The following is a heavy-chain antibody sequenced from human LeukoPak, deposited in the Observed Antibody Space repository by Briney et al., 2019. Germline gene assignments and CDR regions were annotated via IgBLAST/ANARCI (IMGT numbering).Heavy chain of an antibody. D-gene: IGHD2/OR15-2a*01. CDR1: GGSIGTFY. J-gene: IGHJ3*02. CDR2: IYYNGIT. V-gene: IGHV4-59*01. CDR3: AKDIIARSDGTPAFDI. Sequence: SETLSLTCTVSGGSIGTFYWSWIRQPPGKGLEWIGYIYYNGITNYNPSLKSRLTISVDTSKNQFSLKLTSVTAADTALYYCAKDIIARSDGTPAFDIWGQGTMVTVSS.